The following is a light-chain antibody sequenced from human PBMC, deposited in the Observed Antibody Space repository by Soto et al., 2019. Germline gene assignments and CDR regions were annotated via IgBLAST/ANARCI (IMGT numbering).Light chain of an antibody. CDR2: QDS. Sequence: SYELTQPPSVSVSPGQTASITCSGDKLGDKYACWYQQKPGQSPVLVIYQDSKRPSGIPERFSGSNSGNTATLTISGTQAMDEADYYCQAWDSSTRVFGTGTQLTV. CDR1: KLGDKY. V-gene: IGLV3-1*01. CDR3: QAWDSSTRV. J-gene: IGLJ1*01.